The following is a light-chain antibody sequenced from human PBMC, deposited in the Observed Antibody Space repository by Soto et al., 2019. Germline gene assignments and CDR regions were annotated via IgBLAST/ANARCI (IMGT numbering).Light chain of an antibody. CDR2: DAS. CDR1: HDITSF. V-gene: IGKV1-33*01. J-gene: IGKJ3*01. CDR3: QRCDYLPI. Sequence: DIQMTQSPSSLSASVGDRVTITCQASHDITSFLNWYQHKPGRAPKLLIYDASILAAGVPTRFSGSGSGTHFTFPISSLQPDDVPTYYWQRCDYLPIFGPGTTVDF.